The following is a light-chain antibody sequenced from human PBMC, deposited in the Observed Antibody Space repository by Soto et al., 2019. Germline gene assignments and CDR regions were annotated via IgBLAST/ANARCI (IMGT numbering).Light chain of an antibody. CDR2: GAS. V-gene: IGKV3-20*01. CDR1: QSVSSSY. Sequence: EIVLTQSPGTLSLSPGERATLSCRASQSVSSSYLAWYQQKLRQAPRLLIYGASSRATGIPDRFSGSGSGTDFTLTISRLEPEDFAVYYCQQYGSSPLLTFGGGTKVEIK. J-gene: IGKJ4*01. CDR3: QQYGSSPLLT.